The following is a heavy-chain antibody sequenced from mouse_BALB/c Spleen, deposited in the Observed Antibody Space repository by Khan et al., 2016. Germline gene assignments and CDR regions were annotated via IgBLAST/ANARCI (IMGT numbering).Heavy chain of an antibody. CDR1: GYSITSGYY. V-gene: IGHV3-6*02. CDR2: ISYDGIN. CDR3: AIEGVITAAHWYFDV. D-gene: IGHD1-1*01. J-gene: IGHJ1*01. Sequence: EVKLEVSGPGLVKPSQSLSLTCSVTGYSITSGYYWNWIRQFPGNKLEWMGHISYDGINNYNPSLKNRISISRDTSKNQFFLKLYSVTTEDSATYYCAIEGVITAAHWYFDVWGAGTTVTVSS.